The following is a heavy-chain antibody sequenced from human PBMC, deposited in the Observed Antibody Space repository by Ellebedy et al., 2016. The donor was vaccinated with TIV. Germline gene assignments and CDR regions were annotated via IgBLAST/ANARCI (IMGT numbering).Heavy chain of an antibody. CDR2: IHYTGST. D-gene: IGHD6-19*01. V-gene: IGHV4-39*02. CDR3: ARLSRAVAGTNWFDP. CDR1: GCSISNYNYY. Sequence: MPSETLSLTCTVSGCSISNYNYYLGWFRQPPGKGLEWIGRIHYTGSTYYNPSLKSRVTIYVDTSKNHCSLELTSVTAADTAIYYCARLSRAVAGTNWFDPWGQGTLVSVSS. J-gene: IGHJ5*02.